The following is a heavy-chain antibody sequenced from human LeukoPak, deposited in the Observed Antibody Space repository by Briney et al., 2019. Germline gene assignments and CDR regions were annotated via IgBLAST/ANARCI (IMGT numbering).Heavy chain of an antibody. CDR3: ARGLDLGSRGYYYFDYHYYYMDV. CDR2: ISAYNGDT. Sequence: ASVKLSCKASGYTFTNYGITWVRQAPGQGLEWMGWISAYNGDTHYAQKLQGRVAMTTDTSTRTVYMELRSLRHVDTAVYYCARGLDLGSRGYYYFDYHYYYMDVWGKGTTVAVSS. J-gene: IGHJ6*03. D-gene: IGHD3-22*01. CDR1: GYTFTNYG. V-gene: IGHV1-18*01.